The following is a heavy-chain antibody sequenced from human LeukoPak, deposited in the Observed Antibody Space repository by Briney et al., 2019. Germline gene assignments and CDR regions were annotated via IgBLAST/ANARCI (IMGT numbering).Heavy chain of an antibody. CDR2: ISSSSSYI. Sequence: PGGSLRLSCAASGFTFSRYSMIWVRQAPGKGLEWVSSISSSSSYIYYADSVKGRFTISRDNAKNSLYLQMNSLRAEDTAVYYCARGTTAMVTGFDYWGQGTLVTVSS. CDR3: ARGTTAMVTGFDY. J-gene: IGHJ4*02. D-gene: IGHD5-18*01. CDR1: GFTFSRYS. V-gene: IGHV3-21*01.